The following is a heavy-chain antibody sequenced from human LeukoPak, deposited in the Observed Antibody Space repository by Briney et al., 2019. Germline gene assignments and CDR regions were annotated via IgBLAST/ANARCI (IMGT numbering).Heavy chain of an antibody. Sequence: GASVKVSCKASGYTFTSYTIHWVRQAPGQRLEWMGWINAGNGNRKYSQEFQDRVTMTRDTSASTVYMELSSLRSEDTAIYYCARIRDGYNDAYDIWGQGTVVTVPS. V-gene: IGHV1-3*03. D-gene: IGHD5-24*01. CDR1: GYTFTSYT. CDR3: ARIRDGYNDAYDI. CDR2: INAGNGNR. J-gene: IGHJ3*02.